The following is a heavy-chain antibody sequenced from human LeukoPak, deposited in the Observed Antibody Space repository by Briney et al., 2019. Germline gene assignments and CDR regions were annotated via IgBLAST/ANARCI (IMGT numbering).Heavy chain of an antibody. CDR2: ITPSGGT. CDR3: ARDRYGDGFAHFDY. J-gene: IGHJ4*02. V-gene: IGHV1-2*02. D-gene: IGHD5-24*01. Sequence: GASVKVSCKASGYTFTSYAMHWVRQAPGQGFEWMGWITPSGGTNYPQKFQGRVAITRDTSITTAYMDLSRLTSDDTAVYYCARDRYGDGFAHFDYWGQGALVTVSS. CDR1: GYTFTSYA.